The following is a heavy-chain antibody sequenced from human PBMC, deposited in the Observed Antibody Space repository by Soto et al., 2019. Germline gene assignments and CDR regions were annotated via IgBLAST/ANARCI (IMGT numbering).Heavy chain of an antibody. D-gene: IGHD5-12*01. Sequence: ASVKVSCKASGYTFTSYDINWVRQATGQRLEWMGWMNPSNGNTKYSQKFQGRVTITRDTSASTAYMELSSLRSEDTAVYYCARVSGYYPLDYWGQGTLVTVSS. CDR2: MNPSNGNT. CDR3: ARVSGYYPLDY. J-gene: IGHJ4*02. CDR1: GYTFTSYD. V-gene: IGHV1-3*01.